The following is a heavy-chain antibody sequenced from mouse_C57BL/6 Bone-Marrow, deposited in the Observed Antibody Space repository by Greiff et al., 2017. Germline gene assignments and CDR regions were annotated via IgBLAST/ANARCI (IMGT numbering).Heavy chain of an antibody. CDR1: GFNIKDYY. CDR2: IDPEDGET. CDR3: ARDGYYDWFAY. V-gene: IGHV14-2*01. J-gene: IGHJ3*01. Sequence: VQLQQSGAELVKPGASVKLSCTASGFNIKDYYMHWVKQRTEQGLEWIGRIDPEDGETKYAPKFPGKATITADTSSNTAYLQLSSLTSEDTAVYYCARDGYYDWFAYWGQGTLVTVSA. D-gene: IGHD2-3*01.